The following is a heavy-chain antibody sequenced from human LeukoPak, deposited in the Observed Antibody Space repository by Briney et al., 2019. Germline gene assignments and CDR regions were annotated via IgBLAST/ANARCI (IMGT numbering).Heavy chain of an antibody. CDR1: GFTFSSYG. CDR2: IWYDGSNK. D-gene: IGHD1-26*01. V-gene: IGHV3-33*01. Sequence: GGSLRLSCAASGFTFSSYGMLWVRQAPGKGLEWVAVIWYDGSNKYYADSVKGRFTISRDNSKNTLYLQMNSLRAEDTAVYYCARDRGGSYYNAFDIWGQGTMVTVSS. J-gene: IGHJ3*02. CDR3: ARDRGGSYYNAFDI.